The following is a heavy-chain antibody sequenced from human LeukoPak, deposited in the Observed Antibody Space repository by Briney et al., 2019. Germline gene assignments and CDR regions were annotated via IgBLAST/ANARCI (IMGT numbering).Heavy chain of an antibody. J-gene: IGHJ4*02. CDR1: GFIFSDHY. CDR2: IRKKANSYTT. V-gene: IGHV3-72*01. Sequence: PGGSLRLSYAASGFIFSDHYMDWVRQAPGKGLEWVGRIRKKANSYTTEYAASVKGRFTISRDDSKNSLFLQMNSLRTEDTAVYYCARGYCTGGSCYLGDFWGQGTLVTVSS. D-gene: IGHD2-15*01. CDR3: ARGYCTGGSCYLGDF.